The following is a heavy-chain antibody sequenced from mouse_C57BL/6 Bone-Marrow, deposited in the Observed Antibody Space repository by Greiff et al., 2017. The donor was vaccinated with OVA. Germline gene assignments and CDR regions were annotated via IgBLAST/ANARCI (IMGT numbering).Heavy chain of an antibody. V-gene: IGHV1-81*01. CDR2: IYPRSGNT. CDR1: GYTFTSYG. CDR3: ARPYDSSYDYAMDY. J-gene: IGHJ4*01. Sequence: VQLQESGAELARPGASVKLSCKASGYTFTSYGISWVKQRTGQGLEWIGEIYPRSGNTYYNEKFKGKATLTADKSSSTAYMELRSLTSEDSAVYFCARPYDSSYDYAMDYWGQGTSVTVSS. D-gene: IGHD1-1*01.